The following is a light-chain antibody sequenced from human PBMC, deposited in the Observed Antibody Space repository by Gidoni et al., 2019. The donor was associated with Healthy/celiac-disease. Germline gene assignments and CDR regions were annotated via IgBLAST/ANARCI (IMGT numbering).Light chain of an antibody. Sequence: HSALTQPASVSVSPGQPLTISCTGPSSDVGRYNLVSWYQQHPGKAPKLMIYEGSKRPSGVSNRFSGSKSGNTASLTISGLQAEDEADYYCCSYAGSSTWVFGGGTKLTVL. CDR3: CSYAGSSTWV. CDR2: EGS. J-gene: IGLJ3*02. V-gene: IGLV2-23*01. CDR1: SSDVGRYNL.